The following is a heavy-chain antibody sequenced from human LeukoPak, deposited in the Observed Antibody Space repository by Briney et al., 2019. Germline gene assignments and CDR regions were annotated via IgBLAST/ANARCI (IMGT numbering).Heavy chain of an antibody. Sequence: TGGSLRLSCAASGFTFSSYDMHRVRQATGKGLEWVSGIGIAGDTHYPDSVRGRFTISRDNSKNTLYLQMNSLRAEDTAVYYCAKDVFPKYCSSTSCYSWFDPWGQGTLVTVSS. CDR1: GFTFSSYD. V-gene: IGHV3-13*01. CDR2: IGIAGDT. J-gene: IGHJ5*02. D-gene: IGHD2-2*01. CDR3: AKDVFPKYCSSTSCYSWFDP.